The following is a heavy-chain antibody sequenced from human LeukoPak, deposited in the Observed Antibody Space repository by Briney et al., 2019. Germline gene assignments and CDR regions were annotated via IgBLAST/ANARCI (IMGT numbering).Heavy chain of an antibody. V-gene: IGHV4-34*01. Sequence: PSGALSVTWAVYGGCFSGYYWSGIGQPPGKGLEWIGEINHSGSTNYNPSLKSRVTISVDTSKNQFSLKLSSVTAAATAVYYCARAPSFAWLLPYDISGQGTMVTVSS. D-gene: IGHD3-9*01. CDR2: INHSGST. CDR1: GGCFSGYY. CDR3: ARAPSFAWLLPYDI. J-gene: IGHJ3*02.